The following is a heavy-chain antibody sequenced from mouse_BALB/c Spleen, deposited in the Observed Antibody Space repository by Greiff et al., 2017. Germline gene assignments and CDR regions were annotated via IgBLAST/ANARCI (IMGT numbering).Heavy chain of an antibody. CDR1: GYAFSSYW. CDR2: IYPGDGDT. Sequence: QVQLQQSGAELVRPGSSVKISCKASGYAFSSYWMNWVKQRPGQGLEWIGQIYPGDGDTNYNGKFKGKATLTADKSSSTAYMQLSSLTSEDSAVYFCARFSYDYDAMDYWVQGTSVTVSS. D-gene: IGHD2-1*01. J-gene: IGHJ4*01. V-gene: IGHV1-80*01. CDR3: ARFSYDYDAMDY.